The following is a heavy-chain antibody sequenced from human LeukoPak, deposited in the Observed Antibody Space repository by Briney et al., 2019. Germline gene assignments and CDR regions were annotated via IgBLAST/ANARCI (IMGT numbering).Heavy chain of an antibody. J-gene: IGHJ5*02. CDR1: GYTFTSYD. V-gene: IGHV1-8*03. Sequence: ASVKVSCKASGYTFTSYDINWVRQATGQGLEWMGWMNPNSGNTGYAQKFQGRVTITRNTSISTAYMELSSLRSEDTAVYYCARVVPDFINWFDPSGQGTLVTVSS. D-gene: IGHD2-2*01. CDR3: ARVVPDFINWFDP. CDR2: MNPNSGNT.